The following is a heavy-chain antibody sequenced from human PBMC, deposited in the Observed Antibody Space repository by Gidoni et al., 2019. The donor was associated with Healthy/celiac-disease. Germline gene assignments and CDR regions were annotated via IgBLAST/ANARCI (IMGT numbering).Heavy chain of an antibody. CDR1: GGSISSSSYY. V-gene: IGHV4-39*01. CDR2: IYYSGST. J-gene: IGHJ5*02. CDR3: ARQPRFLEGWFDP. Sequence: QLQLQESGPGLVKPSETLSLTCTVAGGSISSSSYYWCWIRQPPGKGLEWVGSIYYSGSTYYNPSLKSRVTISVDTSKNQFSLKLSSVTAADTAVYYCARQPRFLEGWFDPWGQGTLVTVSS. D-gene: IGHD3-3*01.